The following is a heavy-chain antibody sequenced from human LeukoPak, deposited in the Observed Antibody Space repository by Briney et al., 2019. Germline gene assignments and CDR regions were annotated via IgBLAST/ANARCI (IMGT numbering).Heavy chain of an antibody. V-gene: IGHV3-23*01. Sequence: GGTLRLSCAASGFRFSSYAMSWVRQAPGKGLEWVSGISDSGGSTDYAHSVKGRFTISRDNSKNTLYLQMNSLRAEDTAVYYCARKYSSDSWYYYYYMDVWGKGTTVTVSS. D-gene: IGHD6-25*01. CDR2: ISDSGGST. J-gene: IGHJ6*03. CDR1: GFRFSSYA. CDR3: ARKYSSDSWYYYYYMDV.